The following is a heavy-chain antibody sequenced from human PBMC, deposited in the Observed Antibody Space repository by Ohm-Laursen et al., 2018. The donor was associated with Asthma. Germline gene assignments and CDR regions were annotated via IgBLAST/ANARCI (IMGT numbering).Heavy chain of an antibody. CDR3: AREGPSITMVRGVSSLYYYGMDV. D-gene: IGHD3-10*01. CDR2: INHSGAT. CDR1: GASLSGFW. V-gene: IGHV4-34*01. J-gene: IGHJ6*02. Sequence: SQTLSLTCGVSGASLSGFWWSWIRQPPGKGLEWIGEINHSGATTYNPSLQSRVVISVDTSKTQFSLKLTSVTAADTAVYYCAREGPSITMVRGVSSLYYYGMDVWGQGTTVTVSS.